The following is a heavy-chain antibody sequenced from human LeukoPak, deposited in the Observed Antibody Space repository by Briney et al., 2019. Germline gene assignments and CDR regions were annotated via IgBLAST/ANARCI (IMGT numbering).Heavy chain of an antibody. Sequence: ASVKVSCKASRGTFSSYAISWVRQAPGQGLEWMGIINPSGGSTSYAQKFQGRVTMTRDMSTSTVYMELSSLRSEDTAVYYCARVGRRWLQWDFDYWGQGTLVTVSS. CDR3: ARVGRRWLQWDFDY. J-gene: IGHJ4*02. D-gene: IGHD5-24*01. V-gene: IGHV1-46*01. CDR2: INPSGGST. CDR1: RGTFSSYA.